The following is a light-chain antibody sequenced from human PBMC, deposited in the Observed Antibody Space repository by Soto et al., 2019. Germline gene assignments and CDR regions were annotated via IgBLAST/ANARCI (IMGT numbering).Light chain of an antibody. CDR1: SSDVGGYNY. J-gene: IGLJ2*01. Sequence: QSALTQPASVSGSPGQSITISCTGTSSDVGGYNYVSWYQQHPGEAPKLMIYQVSLRPSGVSNRFSGSKSGTTASLTISGLQAEDEADYYCSSYTGSNTLLFGGGTKVTVL. CDR3: SSYTGSNTLL. V-gene: IGLV2-14*01. CDR2: QVS.